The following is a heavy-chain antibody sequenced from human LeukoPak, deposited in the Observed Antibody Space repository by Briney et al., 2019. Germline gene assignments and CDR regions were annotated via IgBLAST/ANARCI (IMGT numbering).Heavy chain of an antibody. V-gene: IGHV4-39*07. Sequence: PSETLSLTCTVSGGSISSGNYYWGWIRQPPGKGLEWIGSISHSGSTYYNASLKSRVRISVDTSENQFSLKLSSVTAADTAVYYCARDRGLGHYFDYWGQGTLVTVSS. CDR2: ISHSGST. J-gene: IGHJ4*02. CDR3: ARDRGLGHYFDY. D-gene: IGHD3-10*01. CDR1: GGSISSGNYY.